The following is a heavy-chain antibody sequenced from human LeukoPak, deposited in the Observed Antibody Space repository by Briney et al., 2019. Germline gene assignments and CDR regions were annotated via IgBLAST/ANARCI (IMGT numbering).Heavy chain of an antibody. Sequence: SETLSLTCAVYGGSFSGYYWSWTRQPPGKGLEWIGEINHSGSTNYNPSLKSRVTISVDTSKNQFSLKLSSVTAADTAVYYCASGRYYYDSSGYYYFDYWGQGTLVTVSS. CDR2: INHSGST. CDR3: ASGRYYYDSSGYYYFDY. CDR1: GGSFSGYY. V-gene: IGHV4-34*01. J-gene: IGHJ4*02. D-gene: IGHD3-22*01.